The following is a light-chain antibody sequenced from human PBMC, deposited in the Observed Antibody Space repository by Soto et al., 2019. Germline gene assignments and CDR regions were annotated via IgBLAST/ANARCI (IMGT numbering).Light chain of an antibody. Sequence: EIVMTQSPATLSVSPGERATLSCRASQSVSSNLAWYQQQPGQAPRLLIYGASTRATGIPARFSGSGSGTEFTLTISSLQSEDFAVYYGQQYNNWPPYTFGQGPKLEIK. CDR2: GAS. CDR1: QSVSSN. V-gene: IGKV3-15*01. CDR3: QQYNNWPPYT. J-gene: IGKJ2*01.